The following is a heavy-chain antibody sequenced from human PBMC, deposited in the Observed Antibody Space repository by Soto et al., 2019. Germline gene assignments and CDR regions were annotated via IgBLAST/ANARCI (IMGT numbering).Heavy chain of an antibody. CDR3: ARGLLVWFGELSRRGGYYYYMDV. CDR1: GGSFSGYY. J-gene: IGHJ6*03. CDR2: INDSRST. Sequence: QVQLQQWGAGLLKPSETLSLTCAVYGGSFSGYYWSWIRQTPGKGLVWIGEINDSRSTNHNPSLKNRVTILVDTPKNQFSLKLSSVTAAATAVYSCARGLLVWFGELSRRGGYYYYMDVWGKGTTVPVSS. D-gene: IGHD3-10*01. V-gene: IGHV4-34*01.